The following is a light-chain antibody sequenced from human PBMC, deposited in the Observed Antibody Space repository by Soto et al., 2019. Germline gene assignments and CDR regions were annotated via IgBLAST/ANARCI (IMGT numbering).Light chain of an antibody. CDR2: EDH. V-gene: IGLV1-51*02. CDR1: SSNIGKNY. CDR3: GTWDSSLSVYV. J-gene: IGLJ1*01. Sequence: QSALTQPPSLSAAPGQKVTISCSGSSSNIGKNYVSWYQQVPGTAPKLLIYEDHRRRSGLPDRFSGSKSGTSATLGITGLQTGDEADYYCGTWDSSLSVYVFGSGTKVTVL.